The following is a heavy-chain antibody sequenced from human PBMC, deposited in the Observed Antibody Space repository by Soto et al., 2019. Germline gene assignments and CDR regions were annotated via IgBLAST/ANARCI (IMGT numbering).Heavy chain of an antibody. CDR1: GYTFTRNG. J-gene: IGHJ6*02. V-gene: IGHV1-18*01. CDR3: INDRASNSWPARDV. Sequence: QVHLVQSGAEVKKPGASVNVSCKTSGYTFTRNGISWVRQAPGQGLEWMGWISPNSGNIKYAQKLQGRVIMTTDTSASTAYMELRSLRSDDTAVYNFINDRASNSWPARDVWGPGTTLTVSS. CDR2: ISPNSGNI. D-gene: IGHD2-2*01.